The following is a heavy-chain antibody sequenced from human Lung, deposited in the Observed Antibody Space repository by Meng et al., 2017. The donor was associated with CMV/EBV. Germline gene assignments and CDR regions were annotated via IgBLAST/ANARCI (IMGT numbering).Heavy chain of an antibody. J-gene: IGHJ4*02. D-gene: IGHD6-13*01. CDR1: GYTFTNYY. CDR2: IKPNSGAT. V-gene: IGHV1-2*02. CDR3: ARAPGLSLAAAASDAYFDK. Sequence: SXXVSXXASGYTFTNYYIHWVRQAPGQGLEWMGWIKPNSGATNYVQKFQGRLTVTRDTSITTAYMELTRLRSDDTAVYYCARAPGLSLAAAASDAYFDKWXQGTXVPVSS.